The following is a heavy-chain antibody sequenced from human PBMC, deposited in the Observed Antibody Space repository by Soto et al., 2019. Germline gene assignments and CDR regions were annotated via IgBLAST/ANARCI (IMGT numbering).Heavy chain of an antibody. D-gene: IGHD2-2*01. CDR3: ALIKDCSRTDCYLASFGP. V-gene: IGHV2-26*01. J-gene: IGHJ5*02. CDR1: GLSLTNGRLG. CDR2: IFSNDDK. Sequence: SGPTLVNPTETLTLTCTVSGLSLTNGRLGVSWIRQPPGKALEWLAHIFSNDDKSYSTSLKSRLTISKDISRSQVVLTMTNMDPVDSATYYCALIKDCSRTDCYLASFGPWGQGPLVTVSS.